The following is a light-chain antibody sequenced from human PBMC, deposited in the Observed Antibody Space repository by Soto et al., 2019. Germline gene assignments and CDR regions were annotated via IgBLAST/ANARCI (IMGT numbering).Light chain of an antibody. CDR1: QSVFYSPANKNY. V-gene: IGKV4-1*01. Sequence: DIVMTQSPDSLAVSLGERATINCKSSQSVFYSPANKNYLAWYQHKPGQPPKVLIYWASARESGVPDRFSGSGSGTDFTLTISSLQAEDVAVYYCQQYYSTWTFGQGTKVEIK. CDR3: QQYYSTWT. J-gene: IGKJ1*01. CDR2: WAS.